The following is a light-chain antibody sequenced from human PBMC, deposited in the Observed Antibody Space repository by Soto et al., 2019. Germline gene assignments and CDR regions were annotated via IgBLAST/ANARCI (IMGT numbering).Light chain of an antibody. CDR2: VVS. Sequence: DIVLTQSPGTLSLSPGERATLSCRASQSVRSSYLAWYQQKLGQAPRLLIYVVSNSATGIPDRFSGSGSGTDFTLTISRLESEDFAVYYCQQYGTSPRTFGRGTKVEIK. CDR1: QSVRSSY. J-gene: IGKJ1*01. V-gene: IGKV3-20*01. CDR3: QQYGTSPRT.